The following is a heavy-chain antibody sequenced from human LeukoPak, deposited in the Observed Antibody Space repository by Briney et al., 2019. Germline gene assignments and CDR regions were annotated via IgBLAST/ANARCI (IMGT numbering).Heavy chain of an antibody. V-gene: IGHV3-33*06. CDR2: IWSDGSDK. D-gene: IGHD4-11*01. Sequence: PGGSLRLSCAASGFTFSSYSMHWVRQTPGAGLEWVAAIWSDGSDKYYAKSVKGRFTISRDNSKNSLFLQMNSLRAEDTAVYYCAKDAQRGFDYSNSLQNWGQGILVTVSS. CDR3: AKDAQRGFDYSNSLQN. J-gene: IGHJ1*01. CDR1: GFTFSSYS.